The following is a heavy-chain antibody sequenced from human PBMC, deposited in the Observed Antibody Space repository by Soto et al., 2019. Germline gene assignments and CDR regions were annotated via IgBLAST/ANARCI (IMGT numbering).Heavy chain of an antibody. V-gene: IGHV4-34*01. Sequence: ETLSLTCAVYGGSFSGYYWSWIRQPPGKGLEWIGEINHSGSTNYNPSLKSRVTISVDTSKNQFSLKLSSVTAADTAVYYCARGRGVVTGPFDYWGQGTLVTVSS. CDR1: GGSFSGYY. J-gene: IGHJ4*02. CDR3: ARGRGVVTGPFDY. D-gene: IGHD2-15*01. CDR2: INHSGST.